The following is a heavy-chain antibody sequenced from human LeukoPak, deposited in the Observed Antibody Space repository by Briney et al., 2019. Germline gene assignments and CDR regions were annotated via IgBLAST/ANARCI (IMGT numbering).Heavy chain of an antibody. D-gene: IGHD2-15*01. CDR2: ISGSGGST. V-gene: IGHV3-23*01. J-gene: IGHJ4*02. Sequence: PGGSLRLSCAASGFTFSSYAMSWVRQAPGKGLEWVSAISGSGGSTYYADSVKGRFTISRDNSKNTLYLQMNSLRAEDTAVYYCARDEGGYCSGGSCYYFDYWGQGTLVTVSS. CDR1: GFTFSSYA. CDR3: ARDEGGYCSGGSCYYFDY.